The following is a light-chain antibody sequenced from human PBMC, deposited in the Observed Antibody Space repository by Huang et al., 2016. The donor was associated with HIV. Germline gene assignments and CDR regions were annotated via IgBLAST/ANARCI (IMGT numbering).Light chain of an antibody. Sequence: IQMTQSPTSRSASVGDRVSIVCRASQSITTYLNWYQQKPGKAPKLVISSAATLHSGVPSRFSGSGSGTEFTLTIRGLQLDDFATYYCQQSYSALSSFGPGTRL. CDR1: QSITTY. J-gene: IGKJ5*01. CDR3: QQSYSALSS. V-gene: IGKV1-39*01. CDR2: SAA.